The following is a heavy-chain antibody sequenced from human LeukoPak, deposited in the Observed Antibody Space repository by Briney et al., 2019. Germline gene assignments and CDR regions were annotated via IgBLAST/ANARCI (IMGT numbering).Heavy chain of an antibody. CDR1: GFTFSTYE. D-gene: IGHD4/OR15-4a*01. J-gene: IGHJ4*02. Sequence: GGSLRLSCAASGFTFSTYEMNWVRQAPGKGLEWVSYISSSGTVIYYADSVKGRFTISRDNAKKSLYLQMNSLRAEDTAVYYCAREPTIPYFDYWGQGTLATVPS. CDR3: AREPTIPYFDY. CDR2: ISSSGTVI. V-gene: IGHV3-48*03.